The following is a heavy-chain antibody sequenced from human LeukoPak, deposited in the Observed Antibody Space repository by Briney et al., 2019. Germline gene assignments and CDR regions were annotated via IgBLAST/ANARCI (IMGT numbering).Heavy chain of an antibody. D-gene: IGHD3-10*02. CDR2: ISSSGSSI. V-gene: IGHV3-48*04. J-gene: IGHJ6*04. CDR3: AELGITMIGGV. CDR1: GFTFSSYN. Sequence: GGSLRLSCAASGFTFSSYNMNWVRQAPGKGLEWVSYISSSGSSIYYADSVKGRFTISRDNAKNSLYLQMNSLRAEDTAVYYCAELGITMIGGVWGKGTTVTISS.